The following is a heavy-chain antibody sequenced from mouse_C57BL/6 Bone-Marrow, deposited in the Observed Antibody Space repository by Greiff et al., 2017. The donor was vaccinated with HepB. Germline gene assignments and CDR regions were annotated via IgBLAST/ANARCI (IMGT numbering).Heavy chain of an antibody. Sequence: EVNVVESGGGLVQSGRSLRLSCATSGFTFSDFYMEWVRQAPGKGLEWIAASRNKANDYTTEYSASVKGRFIVSRDTSQSILYLQMNALRAEDTASYYCARDANYEYDYYAMDYWGQGTSVTVSS. D-gene: IGHD2-4*01. V-gene: IGHV7-1*01. J-gene: IGHJ4*01. CDR1: GFTFSDFY. CDR2: SRNKANDYTT. CDR3: ARDANYEYDYYAMDY.